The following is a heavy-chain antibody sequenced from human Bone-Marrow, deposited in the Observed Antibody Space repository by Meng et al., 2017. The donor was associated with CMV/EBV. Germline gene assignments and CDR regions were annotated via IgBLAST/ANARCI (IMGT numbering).Heavy chain of an antibody. CDR3: ATFTYYYDSSGYYYPDYFDY. Sequence: ASVKVSCKASGYTFTSYGISWVRQALGQGLEWMGWISAYNGNTNYAQKLQGRVTMTTDTSTSTAYMELRSLRSDDTAVYYCATFTYYYDSSGYYYPDYFDYWGQGTLVTVSS. CDR1: GYTFTSYG. V-gene: IGHV1-18*01. CDR2: ISAYNGNT. J-gene: IGHJ4*02. D-gene: IGHD3-22*01.